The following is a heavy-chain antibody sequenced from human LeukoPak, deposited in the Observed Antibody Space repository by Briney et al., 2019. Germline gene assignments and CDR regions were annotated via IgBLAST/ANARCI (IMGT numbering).Heavy chain of an antibody. J-gene: IGHJ4*02. CDR3: AKEFRDIVVVPAASPPFDY. CDR2: ISGSGGST. Sequence: GGSLRLSCAASGFTFSSYAMSWVRQAPGKGLEWVSAISGSGGSTYYADSVKGRFTISRDNSKNTLYLQMKSLRAEDTAVYYCAKEFRDIVVVPAASPPFDYWGQGTLVTVSS. D-gene: IGHD2-2*01. CDR1: GFTFSSYA. V-gene: IGHV3-23*01.